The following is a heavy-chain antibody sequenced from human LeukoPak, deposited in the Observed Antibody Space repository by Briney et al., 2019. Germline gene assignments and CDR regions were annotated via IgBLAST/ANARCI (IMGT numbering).Heavy chain of an antibody. Sequence: ASVKVSCKASGYTFTSYAMNWVRQAPGQGLEWMGWINPNSGGTIYAQKFQDRVTMTRDTSISTAYMELSRLRSDDTAVYYCARDGGDSSGYYWVSHYYYMDVWGKGTTVTVSS. CDR1: GYTFTSYA. CDR3: ARDGGDSSGYYWVSHYYYMDV. J-gene: IGHJ6*03. CDR2: INPNSGGT. V-gene: IGHV1-2*02. D-gene: IGHD3-22*01.